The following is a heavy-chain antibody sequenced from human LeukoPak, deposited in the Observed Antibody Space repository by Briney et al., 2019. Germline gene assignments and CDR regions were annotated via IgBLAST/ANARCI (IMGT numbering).Heavy chain of an antibody. CDR1: GYSISSGYY. J-gene: IGHJ3*02. CDR3: AREYNSSSRAFDI. Sequence: SETLSLTCAVSGYSISSGYYWGWIRQPPGKGLEWIGSIYHNGNTYYNPSLKSRVTISVDTSKNQFSLKLSSVTAADTAVSYCAREYNSSSRAFDIWGQGTMVTASS. V-gene: IGHV4-38-2*02. D-gene: IGHD6-6*01. CDR2: IYHNGNT.